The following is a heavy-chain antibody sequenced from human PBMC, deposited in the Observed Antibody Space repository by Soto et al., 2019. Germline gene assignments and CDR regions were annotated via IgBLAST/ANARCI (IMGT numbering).Heavy chain of an antibody. CDR2: IDYSGST. CDR3: AGLLQLEEEGTGEYYYYGMDV. V-gene: IGHV4-39*01. D-gene: IGHD1-1*01. Sequence: QLQLQESGPGLVKPSETLSLTCTVSGGSISSSRYDWGWIRQPPGKGLEWIGSIDYSGSTYYNPSLKSRVTISVDTSKNKFSLTLRSVTAADTAVYYCAGLLQLEEEGTGEYYYYGMDVWGQGTTVTVSS. CDR1: GGSISSSRYD. J-gene: IGHJ6*02.